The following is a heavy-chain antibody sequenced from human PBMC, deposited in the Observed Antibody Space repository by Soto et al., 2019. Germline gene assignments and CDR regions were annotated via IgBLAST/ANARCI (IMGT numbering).Heavy chain of an antibody. Sequence: SETLSLTCTVSGGSISSSSYYWGWIRQPPGKGLEWIGSIYYSGSTYYNPSLKSRVTISVDTSKNQFSLKLSSVTAADTAVYYCARLRRYGDNFDYWGQGTLVTVSS. CDR2: IYYSGST. CDR1: GGSISSSSYY. V-gene: IGHV4-39*01. CDR3: ARLRRYGDNFDY. D-gene: IGHD4-17*01. J-gene: IGHJ4*02.